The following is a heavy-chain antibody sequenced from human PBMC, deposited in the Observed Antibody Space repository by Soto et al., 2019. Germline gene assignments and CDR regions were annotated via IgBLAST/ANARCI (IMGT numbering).Heavy chain of an antibody. V-gene: IGHV1-69*13. Sequence: SVKVSCKASGGTFSSYAISWVRQAPGQGLEWMGGIIPIFGTANYAQKFQDRVTITADESTSTAYMELSSLRSEDTAVYYCARGELAAAGTGYYYYGMDVWGQGTTVTV. J-gene: IGHJ6*02. D-gene: IGHD6-13*01. CDR3: ARGELAAAGTGYYYYGMDV. CDR1: GGTFSSYA. CDR2: IIPIFGTA.